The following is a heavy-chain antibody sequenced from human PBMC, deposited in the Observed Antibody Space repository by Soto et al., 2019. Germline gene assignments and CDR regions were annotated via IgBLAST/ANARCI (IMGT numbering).Heavy chain of an antibody. D-gene: IGHD6-19*01. J-gene: IGHJ4*02. CDR3: AKGPDPPYSSGWYGYYFDY. Sequence: GGSLRLSCAASGFTFSSYGMHWVRQAPGKGLEWVAVISYDGSNKYYADSVKGRFTISRDNSKNTLYLQMDSLRAEDTAVYYCAKGPDPPYSSGWYGYYFDYWGQGTLVTVSS. V-gene: IGHV3-30*18. CDR2: ISYDGSNK. CDR1: GFTFSSYG.